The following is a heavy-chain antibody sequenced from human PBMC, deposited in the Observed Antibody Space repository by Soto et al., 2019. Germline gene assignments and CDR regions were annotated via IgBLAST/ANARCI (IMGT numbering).Heavy chain of an antibody. Sequence: QVQLVESGGGVVQPGRSLRLSCAASGFTFSSYGMHWVRQAPGKGLEWVAVIWYDGSNKYYADSVKGRFTISRDNSKNMLYLQMNSLRAEDTAVYYCARDPSAASFYFDYWGQGTLVTVSS. CDR2: IWYDGSNK. CDR1: GFTFSSYG. J-gene: IGHJ4*02. D-gene: IGHD3-16*02. CDR3: ARDPSAASFYFDY. V-gene: IGHV3-33*01.